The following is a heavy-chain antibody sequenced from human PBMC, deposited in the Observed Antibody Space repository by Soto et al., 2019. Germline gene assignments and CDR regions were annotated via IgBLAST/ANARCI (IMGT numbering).Heavy chain of an antibody. CDR1: GFTFSSYA. CDR3: ATRASGSYFDY. J-gene: IGHJ4*02. D-gene: IGHD3-10*01. V-gene: IGHV3-23*01. Sequence: EVQLLESGGGLVQPGGSLRLSCAASGFTFSSYAMSWVRQAPGKGLEWVSAVSGSGDSTYYADSVKGRSTISRDNSKNTLYLQMNSLRAEDTAVYYCATRASGSYFDYWGQGTLVTVSS. CDR2: VSGSGDST.